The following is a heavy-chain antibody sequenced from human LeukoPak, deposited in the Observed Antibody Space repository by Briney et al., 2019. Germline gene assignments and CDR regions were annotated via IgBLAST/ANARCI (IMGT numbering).Heavy chain of an antibody. D-gene: IGHD3-10*01. V-gene: IGHV5-51*01. CDR2: IYPGDSDT. J-gene: IGHJ3*02. Sequence: GESLKISCQGSAYTFTTYWIGWVRQMPGKGLEWMGIIYPGDSDTRYSPSFQGQVTISADKSISTAYLQWSSLKASDTAMYYCALTNPGYGSGKGAFDIWGQGTMVTVSS. CDR1: AYTFTTYW. CDR3: ALTNPGYGSGKGAFDI.